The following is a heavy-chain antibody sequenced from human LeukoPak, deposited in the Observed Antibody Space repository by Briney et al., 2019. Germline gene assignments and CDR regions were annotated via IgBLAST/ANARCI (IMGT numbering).Heavy chain of an antibody. CDR1: GFTFDDYA. D-gene: IGHD3-16*01. V-gene: IGHV3-9*01. CDR3: AKDWGSAAEYFQH. J-gene: IGHJ1*01. Sequence: PGGSLRLSCAASGFTFDDYAMHWVRQAPGKGLGWVSGISWNSGSIGYADSVEGRFTISRDNAKNSLYLQMNSLRAEDTALYYCAKDWGSAAEYFQHWGQGTLVTVSS. CDR2: ISWNSGSI.